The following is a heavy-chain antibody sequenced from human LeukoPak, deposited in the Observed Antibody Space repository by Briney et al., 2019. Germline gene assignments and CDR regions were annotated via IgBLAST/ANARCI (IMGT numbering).Heavy chain of an antibody. CDR3: AKDFRIGYSAHFDY. CDR1: GSTFRSHA. V-gene: IGHV3-23*01. J-gene: IGHJ4*02. D-gene: IGHD2-21*01. CDR2: IYENGGTT. Sequence: GGSLRLSCVGSGSTFRSHAMSWVRQAPEKGLEFVSGIYENGGTTYYADSVKGRFSISRDNSKNTLYLQMDSLRGEDTAVYYCAKDFRIGYSAHFDYWGQGALVTVSS.